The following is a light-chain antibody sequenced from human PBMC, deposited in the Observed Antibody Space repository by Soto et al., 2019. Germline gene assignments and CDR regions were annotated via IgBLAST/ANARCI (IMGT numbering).Light chain of an antibody. V-gene: IGKV3-20*01. CDR1: QSVGSVY. J-gene: IGKJ5*01. CDR2: GAS. CDR3: QQYGSSPIP. Sequence: GLTQSAGTVSLSPGERATLSCRASQSVGSVYLAWYQQKPGQAPRLLIHGASNRASGIPDRFSGSGSGTDFTLTISRLEPEDFAVYYCQQYGSSPIPFGQRTRLEI.